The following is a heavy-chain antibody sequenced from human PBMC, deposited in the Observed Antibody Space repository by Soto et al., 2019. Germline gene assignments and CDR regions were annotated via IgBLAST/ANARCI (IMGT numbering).Heavy chain of an antibody. CDR3: ARGSGTYSSSSADY. Sequence: GGSLRLSCAASGFSFAGYAVAWVRQAPGKGLEWVSTVSGGGGSTYYADSVKGRFTISRDNSKNTLYLQMNSLRAEDTAVYYCARGSGTYSSSSADYWGQGTLVTVSS. D-gene: IGHD6-6*01. CDR1: GFSFAGYA. V-gene: IGHV3-23*01. J-gene: IGHJ4*02. CDR2: VSGGGGST.